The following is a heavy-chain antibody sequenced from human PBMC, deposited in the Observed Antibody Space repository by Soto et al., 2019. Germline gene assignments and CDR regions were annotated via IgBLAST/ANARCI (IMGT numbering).Heavy chain of an antibody. D-gene: IGHD1-26*01. J-gene: IGHJ4*02. Sequence: QVQLVESGGGVVQPGRSLRLSCAASGFTFSSYGMHWVRQAPGKGLEWVAVISYDGSNKYYADSVKGRFTISRDNSKNXLYLQMNSLRAEDTAVYYCAKDLRPIVGANLYFDYWGQGTLVTVSS. CDR2: ISYDGSNK. CDR3: AKDLRPIVGANLYFDY. CDR1: GFTFSSYG. V-gene: IGHV3-30*18.